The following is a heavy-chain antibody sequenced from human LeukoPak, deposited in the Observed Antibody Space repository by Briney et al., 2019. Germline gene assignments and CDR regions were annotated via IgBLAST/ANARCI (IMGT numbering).Heavy chain of an antibody. CDR3: ARQRGRSPPDFDS. V-gene: IGHV1-2*02. Sequence: GSVYVSCEVSGDTFTGYDMHWVRQARGQGLEWMGWINPNRGGTNNAQKLQGSVTMTRDTPTSTAYTGRSRLRSDQTALYFSARQRGRSPPDFDSWGQGTLVAVS. CDR1: GDTFTGYD. J-gene: IGHJ4*02. CDR2: INPNRGGT. D-gene: IGHD6-25*01.